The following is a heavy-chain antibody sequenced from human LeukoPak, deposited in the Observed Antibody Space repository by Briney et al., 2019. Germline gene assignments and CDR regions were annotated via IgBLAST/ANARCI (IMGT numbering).Heavy chain of an antibody. Sequence: PSETPSLTCTVSSGSISSSIYHWGWIRQPPGKGLEWIATISYTGSTYYNPSLKSRVTISVDTSKNQFSLRLSSVTAADTAVYYCASRQGNIFDYWGQGTLVTVSS. CDR3: ASRQGNIFDY. D-gene: IGHD2/OR15-2a*01. CDR2: ISYTGST. CDR1: SGSISSSIYH. V-gene: IGHV4-39*05. J-gene: IGHJ4*02.